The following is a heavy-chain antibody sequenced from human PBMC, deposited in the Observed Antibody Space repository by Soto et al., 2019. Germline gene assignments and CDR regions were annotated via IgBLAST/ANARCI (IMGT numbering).Heavy chain of an antibody. CDR3: TRDGLGYSNNWPRMDV. D-gene: IGHD6-13*01. J-gene: IGHJ6*02. Sequence: PGGSLRLSCAASGFSFGDYAMGWFRQAPGKGLEWVTFIRSKASGGTTEYAASVKGRFTISRDDSKSIAYLQMDSLKPEDTAVYYCTRDGLGYSNNWPRMDVWGQGTTVTVSS. CDR1: GFSFGDYA. V-gene: IGHV3-49*03. CDR2: IRSKASGGTT.